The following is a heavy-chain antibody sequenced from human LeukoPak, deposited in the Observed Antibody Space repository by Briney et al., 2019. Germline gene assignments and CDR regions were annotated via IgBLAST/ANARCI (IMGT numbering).Heavy chain of an antibody. V-gene: IGHV4-39*01. Sequence: SETLSLTCTVSGGSISSSTYYWGWLRQPPGKGLEWIGSIYYSGSTYYNPSLKSRVTISVDTSKNQFSLKLSSVTAADTAVYYCARAIVGATRGFDPWGQGTLVTVSS. CDR1: GGSISSSTYY. J-gene: IGHJ5*02. CDR3: ARAIVGATRGFDP. CDR2: IYYSGST. D-gene: IGHD1-26*01.